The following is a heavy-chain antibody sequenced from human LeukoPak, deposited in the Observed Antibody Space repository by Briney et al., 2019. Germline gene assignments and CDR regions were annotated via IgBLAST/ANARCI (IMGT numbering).Heavy chain of an antibody. J-gene: IGHJ4*02. Sequence: GGSLRLSCAASGFTFSSYSMNWVRQAPGKGLEWVSSVSATSNYVYYADSVKGRFTISRDNAKNSLHLQMNSLRAEDTAVYYCARYGAHPFDYWGQGTLVTVSS. CDR3: ARYGAHPFDY. CDR2: VSATSNYV. D-gene: IGHD4-17*01. V-gene: IGHV3-21*01. CDR1: GFTFSSYS.